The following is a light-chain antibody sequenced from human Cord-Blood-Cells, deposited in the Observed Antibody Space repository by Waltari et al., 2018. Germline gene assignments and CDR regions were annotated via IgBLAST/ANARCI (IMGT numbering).Light chain of an antibody. J-gene: IGKJ1*01. CDR1: QSISSY. Sequence: DIQMTQSPSSLSASVGDRVTITCRASQSISSYLNWYQQKPGKAPKILIYAASSLQSGVPSRFSGRGSGTDFTLTISSMQPEDFATYYCQQSYSTPKFGQGTKVEIK. V-gene: IGKV1-39*01. CDR3: QQSYSTPK. CDR2: AAS.